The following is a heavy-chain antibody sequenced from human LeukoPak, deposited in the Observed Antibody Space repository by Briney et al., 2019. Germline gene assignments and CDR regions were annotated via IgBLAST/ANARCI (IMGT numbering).Heavy chain of an antibody. Sequence: TTSETLSLTCAVYGGSFSGYYWSWIRQPPGKGLEWIGEINHSGSTNYNPSLKSRVTISVDTSKNQFSLKLSSVTAADTAVYYCARGPRREPGTVDYWGQGTLVTVSS. CDR2: INHSGST. CDR3: ARGPRREPGTVDY. V-gene: IGHV4-34*01. D-gene: IGHD3/OR15-3a*01. CDR1: GGSFSGYY. J-gene: IGHJ4*02.